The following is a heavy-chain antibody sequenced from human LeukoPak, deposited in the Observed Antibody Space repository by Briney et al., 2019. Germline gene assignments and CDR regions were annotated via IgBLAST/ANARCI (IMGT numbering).Heavy chain of an antibody. CDR3: ARRSDSGSDDGEDYFDY. Sequence: GSLRLSCAASGFTVNSNYMNWVRQAPGKGLEWIGSMYYDGSSYYNPSLKSRVTTSVDTSKNQFSLKLTSVTAADTAVYFCARRSDSGSDDGEDYFDYWGQGTLVTVSS. CDR2: MYYDGSS. CDR1: GFTVNSNY. J-gene: IGHJ4*02. D-gene: IGHD1-26*01. V-gene: IGHV4-39*01.